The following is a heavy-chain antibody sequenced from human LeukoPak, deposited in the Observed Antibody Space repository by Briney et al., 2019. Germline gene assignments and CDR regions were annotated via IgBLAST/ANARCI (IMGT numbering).Heavy chain of an antibody. J-gene: IGHJ4*02. V-gene: IGHV3-30*02. CDR1: GFSFSSYG. Sequence: GSLRLSCAASGFSFSSYGMHWVRQAPGKGLEWVAVIWYDGSKKYYADSVKGRFIISRDSSRNTLYLQMNTLSAEDTAVYYCGKERWGYCSSAGCPLFDSWGQGTLITVSS. CDR2: IWYDGSKK. D-gene: IGHD2-2*01. CDR3: GKERWGYCSSAGCPLFDS.